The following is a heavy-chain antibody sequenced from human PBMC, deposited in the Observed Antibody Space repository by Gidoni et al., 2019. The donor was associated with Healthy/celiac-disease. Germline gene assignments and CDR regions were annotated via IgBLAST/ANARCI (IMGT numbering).Heavy chain of an antibody. Sequence: EVQLVESGVGLVQPGGSLRLSCAASGFTFSSYSMNWVRQAPGKGLEWVSYISSSSSTIYYADSVKGRFTIYRDNAKNSLYLQMNSLRAEDTAVYYCAGASSGYSAFDIWGQGTMVTVSS. CDR1: GFTFSSYS. D-gene: IGHD3-22*01. CDR2: ISSSSSTI. V-gene: IGHV3-48*01. J-gene: IGHJ3*02. CDR3: AGASSGYSAFDI.